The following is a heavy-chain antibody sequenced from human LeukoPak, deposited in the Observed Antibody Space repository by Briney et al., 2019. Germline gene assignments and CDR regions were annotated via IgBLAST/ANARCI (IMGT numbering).Heavy chain of an antibody. CDR2: INAGNGDT. CDR3: ARDPGSRSYWSNSGMDV. D-gene: IGHD3-10*01. V-gene: IGHV1-3*01. Sequence: ASVKVSCKASGGTFISYAISWVRQAPGQRLEWMGWINAGNGDTKYSQNFQGRVTITRDTSASTTYMELSSLRSEDTAVYYCARDPGSRSYWSNSGMDVWGQGTTVTVSS. J-gene: IGHJ6*02. CDR1: GGTFISYA.